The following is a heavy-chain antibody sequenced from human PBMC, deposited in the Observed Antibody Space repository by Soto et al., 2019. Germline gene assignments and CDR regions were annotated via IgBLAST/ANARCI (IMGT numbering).Heavy chain of an antibody. CDR2: ISSSSSSTYI. J-gene: IGHJ6*02. V-gene: IGHV3-21*01. CDR1: GFTFSIYS. Sequence: PGGSLRLSCAASGFTFSIYSMNWARQAPGKGLEWVSSISSSSSSTYIYYADSVKGRFTISRDNAKNSLYLQMNSLRPEDTAVYYCAKPRSNYYYYGMDVWGQGTTVTVSS. D-gene: IGHD3-10*01. CDR3: AKPRSNYYYYGMDV.